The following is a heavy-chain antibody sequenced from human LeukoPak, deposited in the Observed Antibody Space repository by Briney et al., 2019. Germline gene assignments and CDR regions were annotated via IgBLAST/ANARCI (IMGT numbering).Heavy chain of an antibody. J-gene: IGHJ3*02. CDR2: IYYSGST. D-gene: IGHD3-22*01. CDR3: AREGWYYYDRSGENAFDI. Sequence: PSETLSLTCTVSGGSISSYYWSWIRQPPGKGLEWIGYIYYSGSTNYNPSLKSRVTISVDTSKNQFSLKLRSVTAADTAVYYCAREGWYYYDRSGENAFDIWGQGTMVTVSS. V-gene: IGHV4-59*01. CDR1: GGSISSYY.